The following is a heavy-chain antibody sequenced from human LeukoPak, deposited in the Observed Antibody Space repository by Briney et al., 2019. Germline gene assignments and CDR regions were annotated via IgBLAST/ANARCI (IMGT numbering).Heavy chain of an antibody. J-gene: IGHJ1*01. CDR2: IKSDGGT. V-gene: IGHV3-74*01. CDR3: ARAPSEIGGYYPEYFRH. CDR1: GFTFNSYW. Sequence: GGSLRLSCAASGFTFNSYWMSWVRQAPGKGLVWVSRIKSDGGTNYADSVKGRFTISRDNAKKTVSLQMNSLRPEDTGVYYCARAPSEIGGYYPEYFRHWGQGTLVTVSS. D-gene: IGHD3-22*01.